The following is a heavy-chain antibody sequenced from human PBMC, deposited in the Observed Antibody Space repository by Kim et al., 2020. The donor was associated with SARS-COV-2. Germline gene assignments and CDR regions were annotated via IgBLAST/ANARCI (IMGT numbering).Heavy chain of an antibody. CDR3: ARDPVYGSGSYYAY. Sequence: SVKVSCKASGGTFSSYAISWVRQAPGQGLEWMGGIIPIFGTANYAQKFQGRVTITADESTSTAYMELSSLRSEDTAVYYCARDPVYGSGSYYAYWGQGTLVTVSS. CDR2: IIPIFGTA. CDR1: GGTFSSYA. V-gene: IGHV1-69*13. D-gene: IGHD3-10*01. J-gene: IGHJ4*02.